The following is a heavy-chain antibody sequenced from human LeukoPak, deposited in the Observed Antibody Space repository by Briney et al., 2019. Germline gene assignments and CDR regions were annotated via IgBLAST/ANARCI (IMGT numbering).Heavy chain of an antibody. CDR3: ARDYLQWELPEDYLDH. Sequence: ASVKLSCTASGYTFTSYGISWGRQAPGQGLEWMGWISAYNGNTNYAQKLQGRVTMTTDTSTSTAYMELRSLRSDDTAVYYCARDYLQWELPEDYLDHWGQGTGVSVS. J-gene: IGHJ4*02. V-gene: IGHV1-18*01. D-gene: IGHD1-26*01. CDR1: GYTFTSYG. CDR2: ISAYNGNT.